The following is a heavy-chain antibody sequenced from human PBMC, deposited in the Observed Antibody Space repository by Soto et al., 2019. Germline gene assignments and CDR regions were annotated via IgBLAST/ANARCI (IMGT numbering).Heavy chain of an antibody. D-gene: IGHD3-10*01. CDR3: ARALITKVDY. Sequence: PSETLSLTCSVSGASIYNGGYFWSWIRQSPGKGLEWIGYIHNSGSTNNNPSLRSRVTISVDRSKNQFSLKLSSVTAADTAVYYCARALITKVDYWSQGTLVTVSS. V-gene: IGHV4-30-2*06. J-gene: IGHJ4*02. CDR1: GASIYNGGYF. CDR2: IHNSGST.